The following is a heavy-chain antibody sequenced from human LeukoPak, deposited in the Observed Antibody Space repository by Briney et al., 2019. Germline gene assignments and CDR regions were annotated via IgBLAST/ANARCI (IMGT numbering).Heavy chain of an antibody. CDR1: GFTVSSNY. Sequence: GGSLRLSCAASGFTVSSNYMSWVRQAPGKGLEWVSVIYSGGSTYYADSVEGRFTISRDNSKNTLYLQMNSLRAEDTAVYYCARDGDGYNPPYFDYWGQGTLVTVSS. CDR2: IYSGGST. J-gene: IGHJ4*02. V-gene: IGHV3-66*02. D-gene: IGHD5-24*01. CDR3: ARDGDGYNPPYFDY.